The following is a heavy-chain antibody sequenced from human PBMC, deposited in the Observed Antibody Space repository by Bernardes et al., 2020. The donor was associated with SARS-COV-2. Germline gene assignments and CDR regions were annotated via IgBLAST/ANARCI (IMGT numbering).Heavy chain of an antibody. CDR2: ISGGAEMT. Sequence: GSLRLFGVVSGFTFGSRAMSWLRQAPGRGLEWVSSISGGAEMTYYADSVKGRFTISRDNSKNTLYLQMDSLATEDTAIYSCAKDAYHVYYDSAGYFDFWGRGTPVTVSS. CDR3: AKDAYHVYYDSAGYFDF. D-gene: IGHD3-22*01. J-gene: IGHJ5*01. CDR1: GFTFGSRA. V-gene: IGHV3-23*01.